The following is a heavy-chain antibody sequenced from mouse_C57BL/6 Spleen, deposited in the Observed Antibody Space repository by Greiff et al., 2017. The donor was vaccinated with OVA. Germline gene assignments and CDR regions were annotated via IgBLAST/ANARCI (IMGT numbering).Heavy chain of an antibody. D-gene: IGHD1-1*01. J-gene: IGHJ2*01. Sequence: VQLVESGAELVKPGASVKMSCKASGYTFTTYPIEWMKQNHGKSLEWIGNFHPYNDDTKYNEKFKGKATLTVEKSSSTVYLELSRLTSDDSAVYYCARGRYGSRRDYFDYWGQGTTLTVSS. CDR1: GYTFTTYP. CDR2: FHPYNDDT. V-gene: IGHV1-47*01. CDR3: ARGRYGSRRDYFDY.